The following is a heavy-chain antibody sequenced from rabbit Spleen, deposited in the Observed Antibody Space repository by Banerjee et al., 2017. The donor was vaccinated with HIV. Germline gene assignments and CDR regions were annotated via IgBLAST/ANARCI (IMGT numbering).Heavy chain of an antibody. D-gene: IGHD5-1*01. Sequence: QEQLVESGGGLVQPEGSLTLSCTASGFSFSNKAVMCWVRQAPGKGLEWITCIDTGDGDTYYANWAKGRFTISKTSSTTVTLQMTSLTAADTATYFCARGIGANDGFDPWGPGTLVTVS. CDR1: GFSFSNKAV. V-gene: IGHV1S45*01. CDR3: ARGIGANDGFDP. J-gene: IGHJ2*01. CDR2: IDTGDGDT.